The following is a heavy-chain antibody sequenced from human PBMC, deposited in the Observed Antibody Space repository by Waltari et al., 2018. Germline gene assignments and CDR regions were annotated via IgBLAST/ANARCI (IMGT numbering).Heavy chain of an antibody. V-gene: IGHV6-1*01. CDR3: ARYIAAAGTGWFDP. Sequence: QVQLQQSGPGLVKPSQTLSRTSSISGDSVSSNRAACNWIRQSPSRGLEWLGRTYYRSKWYNDYAVSVKSRITINPDTSKNQFSLQLNSVTPEDTTVYYCARYIAAAGTGWFDPWGQGTLVTVSS. CDR1: GDSVSSNRAA. CDR2: TYYRSKWYN. D-gene: IGHD6-13*01. J-gene: IGHJ5*02.